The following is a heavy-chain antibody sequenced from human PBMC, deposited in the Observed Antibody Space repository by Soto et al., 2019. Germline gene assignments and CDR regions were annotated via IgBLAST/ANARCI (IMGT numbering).Heavy chain of an antibody. CDR3: ATESSLGYCSTFSCCSDY. D-gene: IGHD2-2*01. V-gene: IGHV3-21*01. CDR1: GFTFSSYT. J-gene: IGHJ4*02. Sequence: GGSLRLSXATSGFTFSSYTMHWVRQAPGKGLQWVSTISGDSNYIYYADSMKGRFTVSRDNAKNSLYLQMNSLRAEDKAVYDCATESSLGYCSTFSCCSDYWGKGTLVTVSS. CDR2: ISGDSNYI.